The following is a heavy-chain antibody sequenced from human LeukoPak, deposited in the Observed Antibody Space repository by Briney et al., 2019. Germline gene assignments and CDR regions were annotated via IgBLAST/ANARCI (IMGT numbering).Heavy chain of an antibody. CDR3: ARHGNWNDDHYYYGMDV. V-gene: IGHV4-59*08. Sequence: KPSETLSLTCTVSGGSISSYYWSWIRQPPGKGLEWIGYIYYSGSTNYNPSLKSRVTISVDTSKNQFSLKLSSVTAADTAVYYCARHGNWNDDHYYYGMDVWGQGTTVTVSS. D-gene: IGHD1-1*01. CDR1: GGSISSYY. J-gene: IGHJ6*02. CDR2: IYYSGST.